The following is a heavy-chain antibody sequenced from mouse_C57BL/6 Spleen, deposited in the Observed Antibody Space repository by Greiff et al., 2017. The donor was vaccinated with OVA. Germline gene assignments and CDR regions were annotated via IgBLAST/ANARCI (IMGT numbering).Heavy chain of an antibody. Sequence: QVQLHQSGTELVKPGASVKLSCKASGYTFTSYWMHWVKQRPGQGLEWIGNINPSNGGTNYNEKFKSKATLTVDKSSSTAYMQLSSLTSEDSAVYYCARPGPYDSWFAYWGQGTLVTVSA. CDR2: INPSNGGT. J-gene: IGHJ3*01. CDR1: GYTFTSYW. D-gene: IGHD2-4*01. V-gene: IGHV1-53*01. CDR3: ARPGPYDSWFAY.